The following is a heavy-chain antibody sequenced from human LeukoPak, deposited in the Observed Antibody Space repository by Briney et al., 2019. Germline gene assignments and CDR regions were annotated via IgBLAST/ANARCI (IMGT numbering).Heavy chain of an antibody. J-gene: IGHJ6*02. D-gene: IGHD3-3*01. V-gene: IGHV1-46*01. CDR2: INPSGGST. CDR3: ARARTFKHYDFWSGPLAGMDV. Sequence: ASVKVSCKASGYTFTSYYMHWVRQAPGQGLEWMGIINPSGGSTSYAQKFQGRVTMTRDTSTSTVYMELSSLRSEDTAVYYCARARTFKHYDFWSGPLAGMDVWGQGTTVTVSS. CDR1: GYTFTSYY.